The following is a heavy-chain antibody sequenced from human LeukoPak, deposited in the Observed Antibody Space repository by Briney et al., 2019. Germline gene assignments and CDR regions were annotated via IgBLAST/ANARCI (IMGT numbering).Heavy chain of an antibody. D-gene: IGHD3-9*01. J-gene: IGHJ6*02. V-gene: IGHV4-59*01. Sequence: SEALSLTCTVSGGSISSYYWSWIRQPPGKGLEWIGYIYYSGSTNYNPSLKSRVTIPVDTSKNQFSLKLSSVTAADTAVYYCARDPRERLRYPGTGYGMDVWGQGTTVTVSS. CDR3: ARDPRERLRYPGTGYGMDV. CDR1: GGSISSYY. CDR2: IYYSGST.